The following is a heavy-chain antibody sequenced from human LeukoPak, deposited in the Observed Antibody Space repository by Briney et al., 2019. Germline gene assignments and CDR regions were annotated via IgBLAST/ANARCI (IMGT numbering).Heavy chain of an antibody. J-gene: IGHJ6*02. Sequence: SETLSLTCTVSGGSISSYYWSWIRQPPGKGLGWIGYIYYSGSTNYNPSLKSRVTISVDTSKNQFSLKLSSVTAADTAVYYCARGLGSGYYYYGMDVWGQGTTVTVSS. CDR1: GGSISSYY. D-gene: IGHD3-22*01. V-gene: IGHV4-59*01. CDR3: ARGLGSGYYYYGMDV. CDR2: IYYSGST.